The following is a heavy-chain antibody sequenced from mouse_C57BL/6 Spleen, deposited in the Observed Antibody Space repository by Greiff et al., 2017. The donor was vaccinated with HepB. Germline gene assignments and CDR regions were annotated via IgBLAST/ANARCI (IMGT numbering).Heavy chain of an antibody. Sequence: VQLQQPGAELVMPGASVKLSCKASGYTFTSYWMHWVKQRPGQGLEWIGEIDPSDSYTNYNQKFKGKSTLTVDKSSSTAYMQLSSLTSEDSAVYYCARGDYGNAWFAYWGQGTLVTVSA. J-gene: IGHJ3*01. CDR2: IDPSDSYT. D-gene: IGHD2-1*01. V-gene: IGHV1-69*01. CDR1: GYTFTSYW. CDR3: ARGDYGNAWFAY.